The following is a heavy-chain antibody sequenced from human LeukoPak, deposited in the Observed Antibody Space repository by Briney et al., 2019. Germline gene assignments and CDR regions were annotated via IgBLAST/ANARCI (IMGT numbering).Heavy chain of an antibody. CDR1: GFIVSSDY. J-gene: IGHJ6*02. V-gene: IGHV3-53*01. CDR2: IYSGGRT. CDR3: AKALYQYSYYGMDV. D-gene: IGHD2-2*01. Sequence: GGSLRLSCVASGFIVSSDYMSWVRQAPGKGLEWVSVIYSGGRTYYADSVKGRFTISRDNSKNTLYLQMNSLRAEDTAVYYCAKALYQYSYYGMDVWGQGTTVTVSS.